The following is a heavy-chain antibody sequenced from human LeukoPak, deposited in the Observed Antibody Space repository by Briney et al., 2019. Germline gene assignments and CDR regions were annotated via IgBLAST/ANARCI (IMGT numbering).Heavy chain of an antibody. J-gene: IGHJ4*02. Sequence: GGSLRLSCAASGFTFSSYWMSWVRQAPGKGLEWVANIKQDGSAKYYLDSVKGRFTISRDNAKNSLYLEMNSLRAEDTAVYYCALSTVFDYWGQGTLVTVSS. V-gene: IGHV3-7*01. CDR1: GFTFSSYW. CDR2: IKQDGSAK. CDR3: ALSTVFDY.